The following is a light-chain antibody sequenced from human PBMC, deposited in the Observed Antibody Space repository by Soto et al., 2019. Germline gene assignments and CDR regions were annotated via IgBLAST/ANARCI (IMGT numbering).Light chain of an antibody. CDR3: AAWDDSLNGPV. CDR2: SNN. V-gene: IGLV1-44*01. J-gene: IGLJ2*01. Sequence: QHVLTQPPSASGTPGQRVTISCSGSSSNIGSNTVNWYQQLPGTAPKLLIYSNNQRPSGVPDRFSGSKSGTSASLAISGLQSEDEADYYCAAWDDSLNGPVFGGGTKVTVL. CDR1: SSNIGSNT.